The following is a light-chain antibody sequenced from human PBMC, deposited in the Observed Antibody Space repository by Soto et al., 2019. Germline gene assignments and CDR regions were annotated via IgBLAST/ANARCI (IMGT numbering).Light chain of an antibody. J-gene: IGKJ4*01. V-gene: IGKV3-20*01. CDR3: QQYGSSLLT. Sequence: EIVITQSPSTLSLSPWARATLSCRASQSVSSSYLAWYQQKPGQAPRLLIYGASSRATGIPDRFSGSGSGTDFTLTISRLEPEDFAVYYCQQYGSSLLTLGGGTKVDIK. CDR1: QSVSSSY. CDR2: GAS.